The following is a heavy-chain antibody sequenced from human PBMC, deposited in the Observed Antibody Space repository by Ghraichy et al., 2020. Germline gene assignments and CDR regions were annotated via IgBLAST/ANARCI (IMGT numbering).Heavy chain of an antibody. CDR1: GYSISSGYY. CDR2: VYHSGST. D-gene: IGHD3-16*01. V-gene: IGHV4-38-2*02. CDR3: ARTIEHYYDRPFEI. Sequence: ESLNISCTVSGYSISSGYYWGWIRQPPGKGLEWIGTVYHSGSTYYNPSLKSRVTISVDTSKNQFSLRLKSVTAADTAIYYCARTIEHYYDRPFEIWGQGTMVTVAS. J-gene: IGHJ3*02.